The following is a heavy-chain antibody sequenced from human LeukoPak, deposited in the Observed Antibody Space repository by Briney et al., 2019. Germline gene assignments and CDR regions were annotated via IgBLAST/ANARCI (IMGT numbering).Heavy chain of an antibody. J-gene: IGHJ4*02. D-gene: IGHD3-16*01. CDR2: IYIGGST. CDR1: GLTFSRYA. V-gene: IGHV3-66*01. CDR3: AREISRFGI. Sequence: PGGSLRLSCAASGLTFSRYAMSWVRQAPGKGLEWVSSIYIGGSTYYADSVKGRFTISRDNPNNTLYLQMHSLRAEDTAVYYCAREISRFGIWGQGTLVTVSS.